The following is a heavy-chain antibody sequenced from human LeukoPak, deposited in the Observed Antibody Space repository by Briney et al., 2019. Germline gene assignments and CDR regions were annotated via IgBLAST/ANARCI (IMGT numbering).Heavy chain of an antibody. CDR2: MYFSGST. CDR3: ARGRYYFDY. Sequence: SETLSLTCTVSGGSISSGPYYWGWIRQPPGKGLEWIGVMYFSGSTHYNPSLKSRVTMSVDTSKNQFSLKLSSVTAADTAVYYCARGRYYFDYWGQGTLVTVSS. V-gene: IGHV4-39*07. J-gene: IGHJ4*02. CDR1: GGSISSGPYY.